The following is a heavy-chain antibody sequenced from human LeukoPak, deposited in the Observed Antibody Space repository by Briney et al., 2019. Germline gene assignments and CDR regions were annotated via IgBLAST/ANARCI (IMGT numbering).Heavy chain of an antibody. Sequence: GGSLRLSCAASGFTFSTYAMHWVRQAPGKGLEYVAAISSKGDYTHYANSVKGRFTISRDNSKNTLYLEMGSLRAEDMAVYYCARPSSSGWYVPFFWGQGTLVTVSS. J-gene: IGHJ4*02. CDR3: ARPSSSGWYVPFF. D-gene: IGHD6-19*01. CDR1: GFTFSTYA. CDR2: ISSKGDYT. V-gene: IGHV3-64*01.